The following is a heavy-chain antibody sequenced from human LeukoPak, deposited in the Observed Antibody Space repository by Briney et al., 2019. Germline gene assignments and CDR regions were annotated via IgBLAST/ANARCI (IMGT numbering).Heavy chain of an antibody. CDR1: GYTFTSYY. J-gene: IGHJ4*02. Sequence: ASVKVSCKASGYTFTSYYMHWVRQAPGQGLEWMGIINPSGGSTSYAQKFQGRVTMTRDTSTSTVYMELSSLRSEDTAVYYCARLDYYDGSGYSASDYWGQGTLVTVSS. CDR2: INPSGGST. V-gene: IGHV1-46*01. CDR3: ARLDYYDGSGYSASDY. D-gene: IGHD3-22*01.